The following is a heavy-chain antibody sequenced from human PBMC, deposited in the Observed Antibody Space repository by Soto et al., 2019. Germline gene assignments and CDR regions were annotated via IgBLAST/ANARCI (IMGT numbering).Heavy chain of an antibody. J-gene: IGHJ6*02. CDR1: GFTFSSYA. CDR2: ISGSGGST. D-gene: IGHD6-6*01. CDR3: VKDRRMRSSSVYYYYGMDV. V-gene: IGHV3-23*01. Sequence: GGSLRLSCAASGFTFSSYAMSWVRQAPGKGLEWVSAISGSGGSTYYADSVKGRFTISRDNSKNTLYLQMSSLRAEDTAVYYCVKDRRMRSSSVYYYYGMDVWGQGTTVTVSS.